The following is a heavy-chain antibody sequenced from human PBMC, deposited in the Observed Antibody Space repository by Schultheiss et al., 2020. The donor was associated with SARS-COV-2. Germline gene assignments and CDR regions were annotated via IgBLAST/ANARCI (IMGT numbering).Heavy chain of an antibody. V-gene: IGHV3-30*03. D-gene: IGHD2-21*02. J-gene: IGHJ4*02. CDR2: ISYDGSNK. CDR1: GFTFATYN. CDR3: ASLMTAITSRGGLFDY. Sequence: GGSLRLSCAASGFTFATYNMHWVRQAPGKGLEWVAVISYDGSNKYYADSVKGRFTISRDNSKNTLYLQMNSLRAEDTAVYYCASLMTAITSRGGLFDYWGPGTLVTVSS.